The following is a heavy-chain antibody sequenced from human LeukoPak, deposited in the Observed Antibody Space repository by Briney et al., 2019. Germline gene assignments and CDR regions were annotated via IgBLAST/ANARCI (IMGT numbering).Heavy chain of an antibody. D-gene: IGHD3-22*01. V-gene: IGHV3-33*01. CDR2: IWYDGSNK. CDR1: GFIFSSYG. CDR3: ARAYDRSGYYFDAFEI. J-gene: IGHJ3*02. Sequence: GGSLRLSCAASGFIFSSYGMHWVRQAPGEGLEWVAVIWYDGSNKYYADSVKGRFTVSRDNSKNTLYLQMNSLRAEDTAVYYCARAYDRSGYYFDAFEIWGQGTMVTVSS.